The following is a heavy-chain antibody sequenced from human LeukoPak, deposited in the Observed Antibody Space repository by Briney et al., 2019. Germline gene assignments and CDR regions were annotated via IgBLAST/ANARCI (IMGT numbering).Heavy chain of an antibody. V-gene: IGHV3-30*04. Sequence: GGSLRLSCAASGFTFSSYAMHWVRQAPGKGLEWVAVISYDGSNKYYADSVKGRFTTSRDNSKNTLYLQMNSLRAEDTAVYYCARVERWLQFYFDYWGQGTLVTVSS. CDR1: GFTFSSYA. CDR3: ARVERWLQFYFDY. J-gene: IGHJ4*02. D-gene: IGHD5-24*01. CDR2: ISYDGSNK.